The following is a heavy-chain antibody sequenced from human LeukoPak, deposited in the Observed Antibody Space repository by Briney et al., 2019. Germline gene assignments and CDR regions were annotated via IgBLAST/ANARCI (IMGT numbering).Heavy chain of an antibody. CDR1: GGTFSSYA. CDR3: ASPEPRSLRYSGGLGVFDI. V-gene: IGHV1-69*04. Sequence: SVKVSCKASGGTFSSYAISWVRQAPGQGLEWMGRIIPILGIANYAQKFQGRVTITADKSTSTAYMELSGLRSEDPAVYYCASPEPRSLRYSGGLGVFDIWGQGTMVSVSS. D-gene: IGHD1-26*01. CDR2: IIPILGIA. J-gene: IGHJ3*02.